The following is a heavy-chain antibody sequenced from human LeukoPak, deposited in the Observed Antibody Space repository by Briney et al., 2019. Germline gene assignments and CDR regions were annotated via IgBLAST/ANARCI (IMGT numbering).Heavy chain of an antibody. J-gene: IGHJ5*02. CDR2: ISGSGSST. CDR1: GFTFSSYG. V-gene: IGHV3-23*01. D-gene: IGHD6-19*01. CDR3: ARGAGWTEDYNRFDP. Sequence: GGSLRLSCAASGFTFSSYGMSWVRQAPGKGLEWVSAISGSGSSTYYADSVKGRFTISRDNSKNTLYLQMNSLRAEDMAVYYCARGAGWTEDYNRFDPWGQRTLVTVSS.